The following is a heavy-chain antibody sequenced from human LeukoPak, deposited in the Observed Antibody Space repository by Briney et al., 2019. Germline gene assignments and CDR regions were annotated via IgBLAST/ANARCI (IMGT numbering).Heavy chain of an antibody. J-gene: IGHJ4*02. CDR1: GGSISSYY. V-gene: IGHV4-59*08. D-gene: IGHD3-22*01. Sequence: PSETLSFTCTVSGGSISSYYWSWIRQPPGKGLEWIGYIYYSGSTNYNPSLKSRVTISVDTSKNQFSLKLSSVTAADTAVYYCARRSGIYDSSGGLDYWGQGTLVTVSS. CDR2: IYYSGST. CDR3: ARRSGIYDSSGGLDY.